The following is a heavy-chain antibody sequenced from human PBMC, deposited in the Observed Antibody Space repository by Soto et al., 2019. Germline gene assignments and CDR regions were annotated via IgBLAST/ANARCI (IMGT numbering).Heavy chain of an antibody. J-gene: IGHJ4*02. D-gene: IGHD3-3*01. V-gene: IGHV3-64D*08. CDR3: VKDHDTIFGVALLGLDY. CDR2: ISSNGGST. Sequence: GGSLRLSCSASGFTFSSYAMHWVRQAPGKGLEYVSAISSNGGSTYYADSVKGRFTISRDNSKNTLYLQMSSLRAEDTAVYYCVKDHDTIFGVALLGLDYWGQGTLVTVSS. CDR1: GFTFSSYA.